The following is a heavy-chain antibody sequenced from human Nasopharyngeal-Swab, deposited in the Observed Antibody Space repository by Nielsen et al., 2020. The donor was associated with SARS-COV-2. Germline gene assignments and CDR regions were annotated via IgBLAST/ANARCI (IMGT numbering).Heavy chain of an antibody. CDR3: ARKNYFDY. J-gene: IGHJ4*02. CDR2: ISSSGTTI. V-gene: IGHV3-48*03. Sequence: GESLKISCAASGFTFSSYEMSWVRQAPGKGLEWVSYISSSGTTIYYGDSVKGRFTISRDNAKNSLYLQMNSLRAEDTAVYYCARKNYFDYWGQGTLVTVSS. CDR1: GFTFSSYE.